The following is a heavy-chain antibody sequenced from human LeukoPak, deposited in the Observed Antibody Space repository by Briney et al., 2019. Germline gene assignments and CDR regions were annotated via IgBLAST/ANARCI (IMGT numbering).Heavy chain of an antibody. CDR2: IRYDGTHI. CDR1: GFTFSSYA. D-gene: IGHD3-10*01. V-gene: IGHV3-30*02. CDR3: AKPYYYYGSGSFYPVDY. Sequence: GGSLRLSCVPSGFTFSSYAMHWVRQAPGKGLEWVAFIRYDGTHIYYADSVKGRFTISRDNSKNILYLQMNSLRAEDTAVYYCAKPYYYYGSGSFYPVDYWGQGTLVTVSS. J-gene: IGHJ4*02.